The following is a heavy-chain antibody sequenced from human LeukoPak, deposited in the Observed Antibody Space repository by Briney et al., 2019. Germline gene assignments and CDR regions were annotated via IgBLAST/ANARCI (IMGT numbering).Heavy chain of an antibody. D-gene: IGHD3-10*01. V-gene: IGHV1-69*06. J-gene: IGHJ6*03. CDR1: GGTFSSYA. CDR3: ARSSITMVPYYYYYMDA. CDR2: IIPIFGTA. Sequence: SVKVSCKASGGTFSSYAISWVRQAPGQGLEWMGGIIPIFGTANYAQKFQGRVTITADKSTSTAYMELSSLRSEDTAVYYCARSSITMVPYYYYYMDAWGKGTTVTVSS.